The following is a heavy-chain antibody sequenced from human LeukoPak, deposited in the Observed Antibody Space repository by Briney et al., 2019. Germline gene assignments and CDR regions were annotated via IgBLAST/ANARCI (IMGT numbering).Heavy chain of an antibody. CDR3: AKTRGGVRGVPADY. V-gene: IGHV3-23*01. J-gene: IGHJ4*02. CDR1: GFTFGNYA. Sequence: GGSLRLSCAASGFTFGNYAMGWVRRAPEKGLEWVSAISGSGASKYYADSVKGRFTISRDNSKNTLYLQMNSLRAEDTAVYYCAKTRGGVRGVPADYWGQGTLVTVSS. D-gene: IGHD3-10*01. CDR2: ISGSGASK.